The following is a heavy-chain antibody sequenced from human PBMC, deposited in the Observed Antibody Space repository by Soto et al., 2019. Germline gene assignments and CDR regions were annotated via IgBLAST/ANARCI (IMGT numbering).Heavy chain of an antibody. Sequence: ASVKVSCKAFGYSFISYGLSWLRQAPGQGLEWMGWISAHNGNTNYAQKFQGRVTMTTDTSTSTAYLELRSLRADDTAVYYCAKDRLAGGFDYWGQGTLVTVSS. CDR3: AKDRLAGGFDY. CDR2: ISAHNGNT. J-gene: IGHJ4*02. D-gene: IGHD3-16*01. V-gene: IGHV1-18*01. CDR1: GYSFISYG.